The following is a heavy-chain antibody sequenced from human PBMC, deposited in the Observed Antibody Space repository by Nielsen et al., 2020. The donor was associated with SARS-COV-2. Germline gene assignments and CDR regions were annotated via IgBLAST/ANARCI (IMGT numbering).Heavy chain of an antibody. Sequence: SGPTLVKPTQTLTLTCTFSGFSLSTSGMCVSWIRQPPGKALEWLALIDWDDDKYYSTSLKTRLTISKDTFKNQVVLTMTNMDPVDTATYYCARIEADSSSWPAFDYWGQGTLVTVSS. CDR1: GFSLSTSGMC. V-gene: IGHV2-70*01. J-gene: IGHJ4*02. CDR2: IDWDDDK. CDR3: ARIEADSSSWPAFDY. D-gene: IGHD6-13*01.